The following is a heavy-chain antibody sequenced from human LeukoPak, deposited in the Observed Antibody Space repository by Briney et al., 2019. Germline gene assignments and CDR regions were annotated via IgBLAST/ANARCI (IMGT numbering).Heavy chain of an antibody. V-gene: IGHV3-7*01. CDR1: GFTFNTYW. D-gene: IGHD6-19*01. Sequence: PVGFLRVSYAASGFTFNTYWMSWVRQAPGKRLEWLANIKQDGSEKYYVDSVKGRFTISRDNAKNSLYLQMNSLRAEDMAVYYCATSQTTSGRYGNAFDIWGQGTMVTVSS. CDR3: ATSQTTSGRYGNAFDI. J-gene: IGHJ3*02. CDR2: IKQDGSEK.